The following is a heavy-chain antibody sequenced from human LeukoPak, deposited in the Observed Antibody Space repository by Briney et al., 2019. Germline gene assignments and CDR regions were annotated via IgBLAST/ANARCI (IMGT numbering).Heavy chain of an antibody. V-gene: IGHV3-23*01. CDR2: ISGSGGST. D-gene: IGHD1-1*01. Sequence: GGSLRLSCAASGLTVSRNYMSWVRQAPGKGLEWVSAISGSGGSTYYADSVKGRFTISRDNSKNTLYLQMNSLRAEDTAVYYCAKRTGTQEIDYWGQGTLVTVSS. CDR3: AKRTGTQEIDY. J-gene: IGHJ4*02. CDR1: GLTVSRNY.